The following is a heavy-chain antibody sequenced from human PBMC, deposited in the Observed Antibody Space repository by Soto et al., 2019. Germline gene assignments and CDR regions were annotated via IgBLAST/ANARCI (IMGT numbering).Heavy chain of an antibody. J-gene: IGHJ4*02. Sequence: GGSLRLSCAVSGFTFSAFAMYWVRQAPGKGLEWVALISYDGRNEDYAESVRGRFTISRDNSKNTLYLDMNSLSAEDSAVYFCAKGVVREPAYFDDWGQGTLVTVSS. V-gene: IGHV3-30*18. D-gene: IGHD3-10*01. CDR3: AKGVVREPAYFDD. CDR2: ISYDGRNE. CDR1: GFTFSAFA.